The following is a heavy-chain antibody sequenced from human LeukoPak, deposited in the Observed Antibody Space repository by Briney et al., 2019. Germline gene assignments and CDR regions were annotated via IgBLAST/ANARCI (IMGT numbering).Heavy chain of an antibody. V-gene: IGHV3-53*01. CDR2: SYSGGST. D-gene: IGHD4-17*01. CDR1: GFTVSSYY. J-gene: IGHJ4*02. CDR3: ARVGYGDYAFEY. Sequence: PGGSLRLSCAASGFTVSSYYMSWVRQAPGKGLEWVSVSYSGGSTYYADSVKGRFTISRDNSKNTLYLQMNSLRAEDTAVYYCARVGYGDYAFEYWGQGTLVTVSS.